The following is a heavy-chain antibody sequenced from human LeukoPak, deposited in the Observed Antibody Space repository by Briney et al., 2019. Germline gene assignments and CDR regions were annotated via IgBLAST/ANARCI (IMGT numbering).Heavy chain of an antibody. D-gene: IGHD6-19*01. Sequence: PGGSLRLSCAASVFTFSSYGMHWVRQAPGKGLEWVAVIWYDGSNKYYADSVKGRFTISRDNSKNTLYLQMNSLRAEDTAVYYCAKLPVFLGGWYDYWGQGTLVTVSS. J-gene: IGHJ4*02. V-gene: IGHV3-33*06. CDR3: AKLPVFLGGWYDY. CDR1: VFTFSSYG. CDR2: IWYDGSNK.